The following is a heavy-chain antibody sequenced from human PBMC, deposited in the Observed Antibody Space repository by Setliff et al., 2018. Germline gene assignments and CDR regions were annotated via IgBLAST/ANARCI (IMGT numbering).Heavy chain of an antibody. D-gene: IGHD3-22*01. J-gene: IGHJ4*02. CDR3: ARHYYDSGGYYIDY. CDR1: GDSISSGDYF. Sequence: SETLSLTCTVSGDSISSGDYFWSWIRQPPGKGLEWIAYIYHSGRNYYNPSLKSRVIISVDTSKNQFSLKLSSVTAADTAVYYCARHYYDSGGYYIDYWGQGTLVTVSS. V-gene: IGHV4-30-4*08. CDR2: IYHSGRN.